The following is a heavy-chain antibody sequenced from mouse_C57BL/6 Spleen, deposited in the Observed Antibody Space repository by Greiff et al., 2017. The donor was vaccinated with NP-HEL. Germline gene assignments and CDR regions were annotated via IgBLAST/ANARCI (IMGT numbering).Heavy chain of an antibody. D-gene: IGHD1-1*01. CDR1: GFNIKDDY. CDR3: TTKAYGSSYYYAMDY. J-gene: IGHJ4*01. V-gene: IGHV14-4*01. CDR2: IDPENGDT. Sequence: VQLQQSGAELVRPGSSVKLSCTASGFNIKDDYMHWVKQRPEQGLEWIGWIDPENGDTEYASKFQGKAPITADTSSNTAYLQLSSLTSEDTAVYYCTTKAYGSSYYYAMDYWGQGTSVTVSS.